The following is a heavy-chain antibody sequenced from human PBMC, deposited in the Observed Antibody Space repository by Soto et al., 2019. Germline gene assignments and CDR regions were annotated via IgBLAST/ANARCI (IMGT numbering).Heavy chain of an antibody. J-gene: IGHJ5*02. CDR3: ARHKSRGSGSYYKVESGWFDP. CDR2: TYYSGST. Sequence: PSETLSLTCAVSGASVNSDGYSWNWIRQPPGKGLEWIGYTYYSGSTYYNPSLKSRVTISVDTSKNQFSLKLSSVTAADTAVYYCARHKSRGSGSYYKVESGWFDPWGQGTLVTVTS. CDR1: GASVNSDGYS. V-gene: IGHV4-30-2*03. D-gene: IGHD3-10*01.